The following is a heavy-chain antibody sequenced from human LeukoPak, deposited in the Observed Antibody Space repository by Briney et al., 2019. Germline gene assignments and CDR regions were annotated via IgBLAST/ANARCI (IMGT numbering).Heavy chain of an antibody. CDR2: ISSSGGTT. V-gene: IGHV3-23*01. J-gene: IGHJ4*02. Sequence: GRCLRLSCAAAGFTFSTYAVNCVRQAPGKGLEWVSAISSSGGTTYYADSVKGRFSISRDNSKNTLYLRMNNLRAEDTAIYYCAKDRNAWPTNFDSWGQGTLVTVSA. CDR1: GFTFSTYA. D-gene: IGHD5-24*01. CDR3: AKDRNAWPTNFDS.